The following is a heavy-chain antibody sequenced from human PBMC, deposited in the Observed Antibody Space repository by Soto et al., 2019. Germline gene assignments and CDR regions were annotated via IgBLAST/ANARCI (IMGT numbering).Heavy chain of an antibody. V-gene: IGHV3-7*01. CDR3: ARRPAFEYSSSSSFDS. D-gene: IGHD6-6*01. CDR1: GFSFSNYW. CDR2: IKPDGSQK. J-gene: IGHJ4*02. Sequence: GGSLRLSCAASGFSFSNYWMNWVRQAPGKGLEWVAVIKPDGSQKYYVDSVKGRFTISRDNTKNSLYLQMSSLRADDTAVYFCARRPAFEYSSSSSFDSWGQGTLVTVSS.